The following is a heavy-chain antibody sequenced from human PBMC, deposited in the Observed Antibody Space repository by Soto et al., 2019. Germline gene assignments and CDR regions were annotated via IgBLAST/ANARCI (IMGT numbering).Heavy chain of an antibody. CDR3: ARATELAGTLDL. CDR1: GFTFTSDT. V-gene: IGHV3-21*06. J-gene: IGHJ4*02. CDR2: ISSSGRDI. D-gene: IGHD6-19*01. Sequence: EVQLVESGGGLVKPGGSVRLSCAASGFTFTSDTMTWVRQAPGKGLEWVSSISSSGRDIFYADSVKGRFTISRDKAKDSLHLQMHSLAGEAVDVYYSARATELAGTLDLWGQGTLVTVSS.